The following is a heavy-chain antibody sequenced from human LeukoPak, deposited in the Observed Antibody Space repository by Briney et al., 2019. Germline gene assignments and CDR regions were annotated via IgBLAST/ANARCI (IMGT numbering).Heavy chain of an antibody. CDR2: ITNDGSST. J-gene: IGHJ4*02. CDR3: ATSADSSGND. Sequence: GGSLRLSCAASGLTFSSHWMHWVRQAPGKGLVWVSRITNDGSSTTYADSVKGRFTISRDNAKNMLYLQVNSLRAEDTAVYYCATSADSSGNDWGQGTLVTVSS. CDR1: GLTFSSHW. D-gene: IGHD3-22*01. V-gene: IGHV3-74*01.